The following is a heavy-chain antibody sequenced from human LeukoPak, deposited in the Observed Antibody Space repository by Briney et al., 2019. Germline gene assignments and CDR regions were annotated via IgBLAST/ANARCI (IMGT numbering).Heavy chain of an antibody. CDR1: GFTFSSYS. V-gene: IGHV3-48*04. J-gene: IGHJ4*02. CDR2: ISSSSSTI. CDR3: ARTVGSGSYLDY. Sequence: PGGSLRLSCAASGFTFSSYSMNWVRQAPGKGLEWVSSISSSSSTIYYADSVKGRFTISRDNAKNSLYLQMNSLRAEDTAVYYCARTVGSGSYLDYWGQGTLVTVSS. D-gene: IGHD3-10*01.